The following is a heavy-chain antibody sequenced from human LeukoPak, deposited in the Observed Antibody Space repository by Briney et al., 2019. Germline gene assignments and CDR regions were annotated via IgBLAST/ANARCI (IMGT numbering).Heavy chain of an antibody. CDR3: ARDGTSYSSGWYVY. CDR2: ISYDGSNK. J-gene: IGHJ4*02. Sequence: PGGSLRLSCAASGFTFSSYAMHWVRQAPGKGLEWVAVISYDGSNKYYADSVKGRFTISRDNSKNTLYLQMNSLRAEDTAVYYCARDGTSYSSGWYVYWGQGTLVTVSS. V-gene: IGHV3-30*04. CDR1: GFTFSSYA. D-gene: IGHD6-19*01.